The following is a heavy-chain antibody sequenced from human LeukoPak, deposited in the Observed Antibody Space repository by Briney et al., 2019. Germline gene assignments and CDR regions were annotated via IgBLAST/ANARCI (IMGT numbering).Heavy chain of an antibody. Sequence: GGSLRLSCAGYGFTFRDFGLTWVRQAPGKGLEWVAVISYDGSNKYYADSVKGRFTISRDNSKNTLYLQMNSLRAEDTAVYYCAKDFTRYGDYGLVGEEDYWGQGTLVTVSS. V-gene: IGHV3-30*18. J-gene: IGHJ4*02. D-gene: IGHD4-17*01. CDR1: GFTFRDFG. CDR2: ISYDGSNK. CDR3: AKDFTRYGDYGLVGEEDY.